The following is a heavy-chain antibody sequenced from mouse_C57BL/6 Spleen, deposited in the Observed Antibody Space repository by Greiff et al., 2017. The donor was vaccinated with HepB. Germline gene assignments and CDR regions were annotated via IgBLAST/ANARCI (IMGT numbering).Heavy chain of an antibody. CDR1: GYTFTSYW. V-gene: IGHV1-50*01. D-gene: IGHD1-1*01. CDR3: ARRHYDSSYVGYAMDY. J-gene: IGHJ4*01. CDR2: IDPSDSYT. Sequence: QVQLQQPGAELVKPGASVKLSCKASGYTFTSYWMQWVKQRPGQGLEWIGEIDPSDSYTNYNQKFKGKATLTVDTSSSTAFMQLSSLTSEDSAVYYCARRHYDSSYVGYAMDYWGQGTSVTVSS.